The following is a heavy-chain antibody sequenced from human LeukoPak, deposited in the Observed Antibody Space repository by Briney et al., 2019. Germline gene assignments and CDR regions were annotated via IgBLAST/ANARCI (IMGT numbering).Heavy chain of an antibody. CDR3: ASTSGYCSGGNCYSAFDY. D-gene: IGHD2-15*01. J-gene: IGHJ4*02. CDR2: IYYSGST. Sequence: SETLSLTCTVSGGSISSSSYYWGWIRQPPGKGLEWIGSIYYSGSTYYNPSLKSRVTISVDTSKNQFSLTLSSVTAADTAVYYCASTSGYCSGGNCYSAFDYWGQATLVTVS. CDR1: GGSISSSSYY. V-gene: IGHV4-39*01.